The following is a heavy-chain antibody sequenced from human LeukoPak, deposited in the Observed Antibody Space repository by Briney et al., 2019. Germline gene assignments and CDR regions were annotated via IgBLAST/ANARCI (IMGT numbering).Heavy chain of an antibody. CDR3: ARGSGRSSRDGMDV. D-gene: IGHD3-10*01. CDR2: IHYSGST. V-gene: IGHV4-31*03. J-gene: IGHJ6*02. Sequence: SETLSLTCTVSGGSISSGDYYWSWIRQHPGKGLEWIGHIHYSGSTYYNPSLKSRVTISVGTSKNQFSLKESSVTAADTAVYYCARGSGRSSRDGMDVWGQGTTVTVSS. CDR1: GGSISSGDYY.